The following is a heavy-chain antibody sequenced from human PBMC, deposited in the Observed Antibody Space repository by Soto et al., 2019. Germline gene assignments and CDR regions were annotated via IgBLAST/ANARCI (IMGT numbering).Heavy chain of an antibody. CDR1: GFTFSSYA. CDR3: AKDAHLALWGPHY. D-gene: IGHD3-10*01. Sequence: PGGSLRLSCAASGFTFSSYAMSWVLQAPGKGLEWVSAISASGGSTYYADSVEGRFSISRDNSNNTLYLQMNSLRSEDTAVYYCAKDAHLALWGPHYWGEGTLVTVSS. V-gene: IGHV3-23*01. J-gene: IGHJ4*02. CDR2: ISASGGST.